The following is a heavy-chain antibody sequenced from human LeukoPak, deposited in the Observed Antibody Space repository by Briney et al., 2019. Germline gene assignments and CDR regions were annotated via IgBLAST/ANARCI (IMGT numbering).Heavy chain of an antibody. D-gene: IGHD3-22*01. CDR2: ISWNSGSI. V-gene: IGHV3-9*01. CDR1: GFTFDDYA. CDR3: AKDRAYGSSGYLDY. Sequence: GGSLRLSCAASGFTFDDYAMHWVRQAPGKGLEWVSGISWNSGSIGYADSVKGRFTISRDNAKNSLYLQMNSLRAEDTALYYCAKDRAYGSSGYLDYWGQGTLVTVSS. J-gene: IGHJ4*02.